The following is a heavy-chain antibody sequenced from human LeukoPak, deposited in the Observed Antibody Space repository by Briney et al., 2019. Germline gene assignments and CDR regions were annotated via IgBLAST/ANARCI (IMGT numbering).Heavy chain of an antibody. CDR1: GGSISSGGYY. J-gene: IGHJ1*01. CDR3: ARSIAAAGPFQH. CDR2: IYYSGST. Sequence: TLSLTCTVSGGSISSGGYYWSWIRQHPGXGLEWIGYIYYSGSTYYNPSLKSRVTISVDTSKNQFSLKLNSVTAADTAVYYCARSIAAAGPFQHWGQGTLVTVSS. V-gene: IGHV4-31*03. D-gene: IGHD6-13*01.